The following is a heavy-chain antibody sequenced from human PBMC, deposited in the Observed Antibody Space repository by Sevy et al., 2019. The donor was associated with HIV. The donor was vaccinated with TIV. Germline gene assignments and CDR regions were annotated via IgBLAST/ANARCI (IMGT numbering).Heavy chain of an antibody. J-gene: IGHJ4*02. CDR2: ISSSSSYI. D-gene: IGHD3-3*01. Sequence: GGSLRLSCAASGFTFSSFAMTWVRQAPGKGLEWASSISSSSSYIYYADSVKRRFTISRDNAKNSLYLQMNSLRAEDTAVYYCAKLDYDFWSGPHDYWGQGTLVTVSS. CDR3: AKLDYDFWSGPHDY. V-gene: IGHV3-21*01. CDR1: GFTFSSFA.